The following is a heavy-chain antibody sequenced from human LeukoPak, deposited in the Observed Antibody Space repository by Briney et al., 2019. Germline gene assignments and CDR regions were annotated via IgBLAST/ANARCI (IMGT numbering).Heavy chain of an antibody. D-gene: IGHD3-3*01. J-gene: IGHJ5*02. CDR3: ARALDFWSGYYRFDP. Sequence: GGSLRLSCAASGFTFSSYRMHWVRQAPGKGLVWVSRINSDGSSTSYADSVKGRFTISRDNAKNTLYLQMNSLRAEDTAVYYCARALDFWSGYYRFDPWGQGTLVTVSS. CDR2: INSDGSST. V-gene: IGHV3-74*01. CDR1: GFTFSSYR.